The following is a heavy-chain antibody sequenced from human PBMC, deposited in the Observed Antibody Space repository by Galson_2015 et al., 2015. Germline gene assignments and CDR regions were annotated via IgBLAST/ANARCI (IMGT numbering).Heavy chain of an antibody. CDR2: IRSKAYGGTT. CDR1: GFTFGDYA. Sequence: SLRLSCAASGFTFGDYAMSWFRQAPGKGLEWVGFIRSKAYGGTTEYAASVKGRFTISRDDSKSIAYLQMNSLKTEDTAVYYCTRGARGGSYGRYYFDYWGQGTLVTVSS. CDR3: TRGARGGSYGRYYFDY. V-gene: IGHV3-49*03. J-gene: IGHJ4*02. D-gene: IGHD1-26*01.